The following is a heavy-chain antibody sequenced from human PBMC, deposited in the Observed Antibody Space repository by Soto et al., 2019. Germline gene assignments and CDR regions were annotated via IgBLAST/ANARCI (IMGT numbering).Heavy chain of an antibody. V-gene: IGHV3-30*18. D-gene: IGHD5-12*01. CDR2: ISYDGSNK. Sequence: QVQLVESGGGVVQPGSSLRLSCAASRFTFSNYGMHWVRQTPGKGLEWVAVISYDGSNKYYADSVKGRFTISRDNSKNTLYLQMNSLRAEDTAVYYCVKGGYHYFDYWGQGTLVTVSS. CDR3: VKGGYHYFDY. CDR1: RFTFSNYG. J-gene: IGHJ4*02.